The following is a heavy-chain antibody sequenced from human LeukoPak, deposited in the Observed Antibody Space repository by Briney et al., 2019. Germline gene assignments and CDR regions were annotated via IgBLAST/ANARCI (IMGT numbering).Heavy chain of an antibody. Sequence: SETLSLTCTVSGGSISSSSYYWGWIRQPPGKGLEWIGSIYYSGSTYYNPSLKSRVTISVDTSKNQFSLKLSSVTAADTAVYYCARGCITMVRGVRGNWFDPWGQGTLVTVSS. CDR3: ARGCITMVRGVRGNWFDP. J-gene: IGHJ5*02. D-gene: IGHD3-10*01. V-gene: IGHV4-39*07. CDR1: GGSISSSSYY. CDR2: IYYSGST.